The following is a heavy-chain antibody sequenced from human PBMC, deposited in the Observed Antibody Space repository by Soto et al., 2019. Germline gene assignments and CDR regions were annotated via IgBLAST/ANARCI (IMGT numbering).Heavy chain of an antibody. J-gene: IGHJ6*02. Sequence: GGSLRLSCAASGFTFSSYSMNWVRQAPGKGLEWVSYISSSSSTIYYADSVKGRFTISRDNAKNSLYLQMNSLRDEDTAVYYCARDYYDSSGYYYYYYGMDVWGQGTTVTVSS. CDR2: ISSSSSTI. V-gene: IGHV3-48*02. CDR3: ARDYYDSSGYYYYYYGMDV. D-gene: IGHD3-22*01. CDR1: GFTFSSYS.